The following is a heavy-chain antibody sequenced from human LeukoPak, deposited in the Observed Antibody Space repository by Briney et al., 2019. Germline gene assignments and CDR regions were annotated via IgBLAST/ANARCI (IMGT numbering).Heavy chain of an antibody. CDR3: ARDPEVVPAAIWVAHMDV. V-gene: IGHV3-11*01. CDR1: GFTFSDYY. Sequence: GGSLTLSCAPSGFTFSDYYMSCIRHAPGEGLEWVSYTSSSGSTIYYADSVKGRFNISRDNAKNSLYLQMNSLRAEDTAVYYCARDPEVVPAAIWVAHMDVWGQGTTVTVSS. J-gene: IGHJ6*02. CDR2: TSSSGSTI. D-gene: IGHD2-2*02.